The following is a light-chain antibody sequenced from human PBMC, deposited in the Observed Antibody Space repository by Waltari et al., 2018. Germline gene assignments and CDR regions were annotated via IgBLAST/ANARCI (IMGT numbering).Light chain of an antibody. J-gene: IGLJ3*02. V-gene: IGLV2-14*03. CDR1: TSDVGGYNS. CDR3: SSYTSTNTFGL. Sequence: QSALTQPASVSGSPGQSITISCTGTTSDVGGYNSVSWYQQHPGKAPKLMIHNVSNRPSGVSMRSSGSKSGNTASLTISGLQAEDEAVYYCSSYTSTNTFGLFGGGTKLTVL. CDR2: NVS.